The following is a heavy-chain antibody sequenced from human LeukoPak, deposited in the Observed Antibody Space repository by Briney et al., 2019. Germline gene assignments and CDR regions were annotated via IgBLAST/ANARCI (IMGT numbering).Heavy chain of an antibody. D-gene: IGHD3-16*02. V-gene: IGHV1-46*01. CDR1: GYTFTSYY. J-gene: IGHJ5*02. Sequence: ASVKVSCKASGYTFTSYYMHWVRQAPGQGLEWMGIINPSGGSTNYAQKFQGRVTMTRDTSTNTVYMELSSLRSEDTAVYYCARDAAFGGVIVTWGQGTLVTVSS. CDR2: INPSGGST. CDR3: ARDAAFGGVIVT.